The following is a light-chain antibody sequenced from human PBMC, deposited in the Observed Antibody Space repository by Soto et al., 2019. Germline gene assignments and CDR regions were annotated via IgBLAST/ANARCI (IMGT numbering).Light chain of an antibody. CDR3: QESYSTA. CDR2: VAS. V-gene: IGKV1-39*01. CDR1: QYISTY. Sequence: DIQLTQSPSSLSASVGASLTITCRASQYISTYLNWYQQKPGKAPKLLIYVASNLQSGVPSRFSGSGSGTDCTLTISSLQPEDIATYYCQESYSTAFGQGTKVEIK. J-gene: IGKJ1*01.